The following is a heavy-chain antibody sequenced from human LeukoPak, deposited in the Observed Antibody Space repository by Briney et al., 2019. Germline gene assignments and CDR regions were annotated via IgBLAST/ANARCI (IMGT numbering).Heavy chain of an antibody. D-gene: IGHD4-17*01. V-gene: IGHV3-66*01. CDR2: IYSGGST. CDR3: AREVDYGDYYFDG. CDR1: GFIVSSNY. J-gene: IGHJ4*02. Sequence: GGSLRLSCAASGFIVSSNYMSWVRQAPGKGLEWVSVIYSGGSTYYADSVKRRFTISRDNSKNTLYLQMNSLRAEDTAVYYCAREVDYGDYYFDGWGQGTLVTVSS.